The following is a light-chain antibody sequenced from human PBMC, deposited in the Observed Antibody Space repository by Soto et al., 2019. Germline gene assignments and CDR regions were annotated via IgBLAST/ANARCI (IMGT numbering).Light chain of an antibody. Sequence: EFVLTQSPGTLSLSPGERATLSCRASQTVRNNYLAWYQQKPGQAPRLLIYDASNRATGIPDRFSGGGSGTDFPLTISRLEPEDLAVYYCQQFSSYPLTFGGGTKVEIK. J-gene: IGKJ4*01. V-gene: IGKV3-20*01. CDR1: QTVRNNY. CDR2: DAS. CDR3: QQFSSYPLT.